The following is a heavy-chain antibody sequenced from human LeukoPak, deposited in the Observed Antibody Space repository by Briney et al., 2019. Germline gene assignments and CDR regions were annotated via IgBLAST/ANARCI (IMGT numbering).Heavy chain of an antibody. D-gene: IGHD5-18*01. CDR3: AKGGFDTAMVTSWYFDV. CDR2: ISGTAGRA. CDR1: GFRFDSYA. J-gene: IGHJ2*01. Sequence: PGGSLRLSCAASGFRFDSYAMNWVRQAPGEGLEWVSGISGTAGRAYYADSVKGRFTISRANSKSALYLQMNSLRGDDTAIYFCAKGGFDTAMVTSWYFDVWGRGTPVTVSS. V-gene: IGHV3-23*01.